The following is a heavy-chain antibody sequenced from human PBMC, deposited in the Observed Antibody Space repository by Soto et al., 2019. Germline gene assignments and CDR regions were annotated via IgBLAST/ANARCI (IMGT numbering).Heavy chain of an antibody. Sequence: QITLKESGPTLVKPTQTLTLTCTFSGFSLTTRGVGVGWIRQPPGKALKCLALIYWDDDKRYSPSLQSRLSITTDTSKNQVVLTMTNVDPVDTATYYCAHIPNYYQYDWFDPWGQGTLVSVSS. V-gene: IGHV2-5*02. CDR1: GFSLTTRGVG. CDR3: AHIPNYYQYDWFDP. D-gene: IGHD3-16*01. CDR2: IYWDDDK. J-gene: IGHJ5*02.